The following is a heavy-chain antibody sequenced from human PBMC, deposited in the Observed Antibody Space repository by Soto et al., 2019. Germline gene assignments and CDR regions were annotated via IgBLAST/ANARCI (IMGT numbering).Heavy chain of an antibody. CDR1: GFTFSSYE. D-gene: IGHD6-19*01. CDR2: ISDNGNII. V-gene: IGHV3-48*03. CDR3: VRIGAGGWDIPFDY. Sequence: EVQLVESGGGLVHPGGSLRLSCATSGFTFSSYEMTWVRQAPGKGLEWVSYISDNGNIIYYADSVKGRFTISRDDAKNSLYLQMNSLRAEDTALYYCVRIGAGGWDIPFDYWGQGTPVTVSS. J-gene: IGHJ4*02.